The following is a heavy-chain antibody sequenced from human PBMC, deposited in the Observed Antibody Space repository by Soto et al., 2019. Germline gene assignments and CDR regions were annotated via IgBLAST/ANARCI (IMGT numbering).Heavy chain of an antibody. J-gene: IGHJ6*03. V-gene: IGHV1-8*01. Sequence: GASVKVSCKASGYTFTSYDINWVRQATGQGLEWMGWMNPNSGNTGYAQKFQGRVTMTRNTSISTAYMELSSLRSEDTAVYYCARQPRTDYDFWSGYYSPDSYYYMDVWGKGTTVTVSS. D-gene: IGHD3-3*01. CDR3: ARQPRTDYDFWSGYYSPDSYYYMDV. CDR2: MNPNSGNT. CDR1: GYTFTSYD.